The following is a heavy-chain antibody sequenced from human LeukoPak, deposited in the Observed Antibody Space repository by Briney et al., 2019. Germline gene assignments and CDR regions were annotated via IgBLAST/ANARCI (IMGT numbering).Heavy chain of an antibody. Sequence: QPGGSLRLSCAASGFTFSSYEMNWVRQAPGKGLEWVSYISISGTTISYTDSVKGRFTISRDNSKNTLYLQMNSLRAEDTAMYYCARHQGGWITGGFDIWGQGTLVTVSS. V-gene: IGHV3-48*03. CDR1: GFTFSSYE. CDR2: ISISGTTI. J-gene: IGHJ3*02. D-gene: IGHD2-2*03. CDR3: ARHQGGWITGGFDI.